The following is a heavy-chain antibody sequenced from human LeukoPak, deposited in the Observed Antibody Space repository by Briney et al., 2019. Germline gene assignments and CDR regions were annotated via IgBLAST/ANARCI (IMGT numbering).Heavy chain of an antibody. V-gene: IGHV1-18*03. D-gene: IGHD4-11*01. CDR2: ISGYNGKT. CDR1: GYPFTSFG. CDR3: ARDRVYDYSNPRGFDY. J-gene: IGHJ4*02. Sequence: ASVKVSYKASGYPFTSFGISWVRQAPGQGLEWMGWISGYNGKTKYADNLQGRVTMTTDTSTSTAYMELGSLRSDDMAVYYCARDRVYDYSNPRGFDYWGQGTLVTVSS.